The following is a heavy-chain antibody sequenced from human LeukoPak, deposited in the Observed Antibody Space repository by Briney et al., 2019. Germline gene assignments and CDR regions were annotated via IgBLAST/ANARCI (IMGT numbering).Heavy chain of an antibody. CDR3: AKVRTGTNQIDY. J-gene: IGHJ4*02. D-gene: IGHD1-1*01. CDR1: GFTFSSYA. Sequence: GGSLRLSCAASGFTFSSYAMSWVRQAPGKGLEWVSAISGSGGSTYYADSVKGRFTISRDNSKNTLYPQMNSLRAEDTAVYYCAKVRTGTNQIDYWGQGTLVTVSS. CDR2: ISGSGGST. V-gene: IGHV3-23*01.